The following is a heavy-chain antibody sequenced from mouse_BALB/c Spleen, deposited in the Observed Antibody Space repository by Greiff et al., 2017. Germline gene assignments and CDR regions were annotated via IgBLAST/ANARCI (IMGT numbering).Heavy chain of an antibody. D-gene: IGHD2-1*01. V-gene: IGHV3-6*02. CDR1: GYSITSGYY. J-gene: IGHJ4*01. CDR3: AREGGNYGMDY. CDR2: ISYDGSN. Sequence: EVLLVESGPGLVKPSQSLSLTCSVTGYSITSGYYWNWIRQFPGNKLEWMGYISYDGSNNYNPSLKNRISITRDTSKNLFFLKLNSVTTEDTATYYCAREGGNYGMDYWGQGTSVTVSS.